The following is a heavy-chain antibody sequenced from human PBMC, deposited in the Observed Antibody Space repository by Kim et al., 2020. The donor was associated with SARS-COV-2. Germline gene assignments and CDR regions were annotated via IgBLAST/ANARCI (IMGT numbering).Heavy chain of an antibody. CDR2: ISGNGEST. D-gene: IGHD3-10*01. J-gene: IGHJ6*02. Sequence: GGSLRLSCAASGFTFSLYAMSWVRQAPGKGLEWVSSISGNGESTYYADSVKGRFTISRDTSKSTLYLQMNSLRAEDTAVYYCARDRRGFHPYYGMDVWGQGPTVTVSS. V-gene: IGHV3-23*01. CDR1: GFTFSLYA. CDR3: ARDRRGFHPYYGMDV.